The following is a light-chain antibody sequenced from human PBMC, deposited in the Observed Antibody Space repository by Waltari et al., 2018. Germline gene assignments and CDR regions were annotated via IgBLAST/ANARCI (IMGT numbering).Light chain of an antibody. CDR2: GAS. Sequence: DIQLTQSPSFLSASVGDRVTIPCRASQGISSYVAWYQQKPGEAPKLLIYGASTLQSGVPSRFSGNGSGTEFTLIISSLQPEDFATYYCQQLNSYPPLTFGGGTKVEIK. CDR1: QGISSY. V-gene: IGKV1-9*01. CDR3: QQLNSYPPLT. J-gene: IGKJ4*01.